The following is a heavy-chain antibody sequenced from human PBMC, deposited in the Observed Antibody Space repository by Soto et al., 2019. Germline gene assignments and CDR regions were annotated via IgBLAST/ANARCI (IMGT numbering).Heavy chain of an antibody. V-gene: IGHV3-48*02. CDR2: ISSSSSAI. CDR3: ARGYCSGGSCPEFDY. J-gene: IGHJ4*02. D-gene: IGHD2-15*01. CDR1: GFTFSSYN. Sequence: GGSLRLSCAASGFTFSSYNMNWVRQAPGKGLEWVSYISSSSSAIYYADSVKGRFTISRDNAKNSLYLQMNSLRDEDTAVYSCARGYCSGGSCPEFDYWGQGT.